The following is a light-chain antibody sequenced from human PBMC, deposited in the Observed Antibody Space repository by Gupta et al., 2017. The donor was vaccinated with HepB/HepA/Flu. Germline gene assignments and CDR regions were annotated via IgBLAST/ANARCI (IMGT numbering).Light chain of an antibody. V-gene: IGLV7-43*01. J-gene: IGLJ2*01. CDR1: TGAVTSGYY. Sequence: QTVVTQQPSLTVSPGGTVTLPCASSTGAVTSGYYPNWFQQKPGQAPRALIYSTSNKNSGTPARFSGSLLGGKAALTLSGVQPEDEAEYDCLLYYGVQGVFGGGTKLTVL. CDR3: LLYYGVQGV. CDR2: STS.